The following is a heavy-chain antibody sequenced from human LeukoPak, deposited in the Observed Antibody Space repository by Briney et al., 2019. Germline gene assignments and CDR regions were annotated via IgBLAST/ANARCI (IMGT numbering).Heavy chain of an antibody. J-gene: IGHJ4*02. Sequence: SQTLSLTCTVSGGSITSGGFFWSWIRQPPGKGLEWIGEINHSGSTNYNPSLKSRVTISVDTSKNQFSLKLSSVTAADTAVYYCARVSDYWGQGTLVTVSS. V-gene: IGHV4-30-2*01. CDR1: GGSITSGGFF. CDR3: ARVSDY. CDR2: INHSGST.